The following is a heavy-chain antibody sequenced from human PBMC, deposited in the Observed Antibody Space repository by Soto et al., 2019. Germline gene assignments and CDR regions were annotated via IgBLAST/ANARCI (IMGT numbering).Heavy chain of an antibody. CDR3: ARYDNKKSLYGVEV. CDR2: INHRGSA. Sequence: PSETLSLTCAVSVGSLSGYYWSWIRQSPGKGLEWIGEINHRGSADYNPFLKSRVTISIDASKNQFSLELSSVTAADTAIYYCARYDNKKSLYGVEVWGQGTTVTVSS. CDR1: VGSLSGYY. D-gene: IGHD1-1*01. J-gene: IGHJ6*02. V-gene: IGHV4-34*01.